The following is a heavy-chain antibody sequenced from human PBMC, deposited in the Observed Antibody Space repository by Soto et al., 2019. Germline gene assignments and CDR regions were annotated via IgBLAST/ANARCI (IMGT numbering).Heavy chain of an antibody. CDR1: GFSLSSYT. J-gene: IGHJ5*01. D-gene: IGHD2-15*01. V-gene: IGHV3-21*06. CDR2: ITNRGTHT. CDR3: ARAHEVAWFDS. Sequence: GGSLRLSCTASGFSLSSYTMNWVRQAPGKGLQWVASITNRGTHTYSADSVKGRFTISRDNDKNSLYLQMNNLRAEDTATYYCARAHEVAWFDSWGLGTLVTVSS.